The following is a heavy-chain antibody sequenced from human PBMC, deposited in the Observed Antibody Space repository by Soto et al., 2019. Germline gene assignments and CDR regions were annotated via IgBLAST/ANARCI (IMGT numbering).Heavy chain of an antibody. J-gene: IGHJ4*02. CDR1: GFTFSSYA. Sequence: GGSLRLSCAASGFTFSSYAMSWVRQAPGKGLEWVSAISGSGGSTYYADSVKGRFTISRDNSKNTLYLQMNSLRAEDTAVYYCAKDRNIVVVPAATGDYFDYWGQGTLVTVSS. D-gene: IGHD2-2*01. V-gene: IGHV3-23*01. CDR3: AKDRNIVVVPAATGDYFDY. CDR2: ISGSGGST.